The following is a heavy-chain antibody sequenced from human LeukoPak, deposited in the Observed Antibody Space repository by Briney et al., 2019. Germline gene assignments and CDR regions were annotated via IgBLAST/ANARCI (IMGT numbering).Heavy chain of an antibody. CDR1: GYIFRRYG. D-gene: IGHD2-2*01. Sequence: ASVKVSCKASGYIFRRYGINWVRQAPGQGLEWLGWINIYKNVTNYAQKFQGRVTMTTDTSTNTAYMELRSLQSDDTGVYYCARDFHPLVPAADSFHVWGQGTMVTISS. CDR2: INIYKNVT. J-gene: IGHJ3*01. V-gene: IGHV1-18*01. CDR3: ARDFHPLVPAADSFHV.